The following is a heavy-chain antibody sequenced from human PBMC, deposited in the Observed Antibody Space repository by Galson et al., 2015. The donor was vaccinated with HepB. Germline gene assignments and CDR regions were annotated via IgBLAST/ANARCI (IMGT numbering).Heavy chain of an antibody. D-gene: IGHD3-3*01. J-gene: IGHJ6*02. V-gene: IGHV1-18*04. CDR3: ARDSRSTYDFWSGYYSSDYYYYGMDV. Sequence: SVKVSCKASGYTFTSYGISWVRQAPGQGLEWMGWISAYNGNTNYAQKLQGRVTMTTDTSTSTAYMELRSLRSDDTAVYYCARDSRSTYDFWSGYYSSDYYYYGMDVWGQGTTVTVSS. CDR2: ISAYNGNT. CDR1: GYTFTSYG.